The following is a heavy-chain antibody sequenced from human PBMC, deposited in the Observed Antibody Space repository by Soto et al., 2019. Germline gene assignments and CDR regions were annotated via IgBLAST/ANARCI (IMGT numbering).Heavy chain of an antibody. Sequence: SVKVTCKECGYRLACRSLRCVRQAPGQALEWMGWITPFNGNTNYAQKFQDRVTITRDRSMSTAYMELSSLRSEDTAMYYCAISSSSWYFDYWGQGTLVNLSS. CDR1: GYRLACRS. CDR2: ITPFNGNT. D-gene: IGHD6-13*01. CDR3: AISSSSWYFDY. J-gene: IGHJ4*02. V-gene: IGHV1-45*02.